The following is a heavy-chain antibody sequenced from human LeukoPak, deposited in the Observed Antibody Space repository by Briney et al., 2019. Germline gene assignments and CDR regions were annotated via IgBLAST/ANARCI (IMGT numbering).Heavy chain of an antibody. Sequence: ASVKVSCKASGYTLTGYYMHWVRQAPGQGLEWMGWINPNSGGTNCAQKFQGRVTMTRDTSISTAYMELSRLRSDDTAVYYCARATYYYGSGSYTNDYWGRGTLVTVSS. CDR2: INPNSGGT. D-gene: IGHD3-10*01. CDR1: GYTLTGYY. V-gene: IGHV1-2*02. J-gene: IGHJ4*02. CDR3: ARATYYYGSGSYTNDY.